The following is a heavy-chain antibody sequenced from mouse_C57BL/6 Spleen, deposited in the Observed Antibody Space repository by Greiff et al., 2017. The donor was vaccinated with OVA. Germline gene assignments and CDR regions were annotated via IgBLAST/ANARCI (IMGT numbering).Heavy chain of an antibody. CDR1: GYTFTSYW. V-gene: IGHV1-5*01. D-gene: IGHD2-4*01. J-gene: IGHJ3*01. CDR3: TRTDYDYDDWFAY. Sequence: EVQRVESGTVLARPGASVKMSCKTSGYTFTSYWMHWVKQRPGQGLEWIGAIYPGNSDTSYNQKFKGKAKLTAVTSASTAYMELSSLTNEDSAVYYCTRTDYDYDDWFAYWGQGTLVTVSA. CDR2: IYPGNSDT.